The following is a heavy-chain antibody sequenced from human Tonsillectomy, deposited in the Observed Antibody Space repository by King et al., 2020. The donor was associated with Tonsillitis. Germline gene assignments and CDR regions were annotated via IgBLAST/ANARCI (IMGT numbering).Heavy chain of an antibody. D-gene: IGHD2-2*01. CDR1: GFSFGDYD. V-gene: IGHV3-49*03. Sequence: EVKLVESGGGLEQPGRSLRLSCTASGFSFGDYDMSWFRQAPGKGLEWVGSITTKTYGETTEYAASVKGRFTNSRDDATSIAYLQMNSLKIEDTAVYFCASQSYSTSCYYWGQGTRVTVSS. CDR2: ITTKTYGETT. J-gene: IGHJ4*02. CDR3: ASQSYSTSCYY.